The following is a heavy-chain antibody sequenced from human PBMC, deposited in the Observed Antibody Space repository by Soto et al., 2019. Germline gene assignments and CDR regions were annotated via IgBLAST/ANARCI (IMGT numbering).Heavy chain of an antibody. CDR3: ARAIFGYSGSYLVPFDY. J-gene: IGHJ4*02. CDR1: GGSISSGDYY. D-gene: IGHD1-26*01. Sequence: PSETLSLTCTVSGGSISSGDYYWSWIRQPPGKGLEWIGYIYYSGSTYYNPSLKSRVTISVDTSKNQFSLKLSSVTAADTAVYYCARAIFGYSGSYLVPFDYWGQGTLVTVSS. CDR2: IYYSGST. V-gene: IGHV4-30-4*01.